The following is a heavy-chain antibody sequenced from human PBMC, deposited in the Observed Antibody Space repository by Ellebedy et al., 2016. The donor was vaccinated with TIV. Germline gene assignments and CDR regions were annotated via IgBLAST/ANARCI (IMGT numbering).Heavy chain of an antibody. Sequence: GESLKISCAASGFTFSSYSMNWVRQAPGKGLEWVSVIYSGGSTYYADSVKGRFTISRDNSKNTLYLQMNSLRAEDTAVYYCARDLYNSALDYWGQGTLVTVSS. CDR2: IYSGGST. J-gene: IGHJ4*02. CDR1: GFTFSSYS. D-gene: IGHD6-19*01. CDR3: ARDLYNSALDY. V-gene: IGHV3-66*01.